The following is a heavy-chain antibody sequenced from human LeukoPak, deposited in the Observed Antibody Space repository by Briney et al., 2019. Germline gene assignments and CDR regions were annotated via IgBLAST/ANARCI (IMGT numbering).Heavy chain of an antibody. D-gene: IGHD6-13*01. V-gene: IGHV4-39*07. CDR1: GGSISSGGYY. CDR2: INHSGST. CDR3: ARGRPRIAAAGTFWFDP. Sequence: SETLSLTCTVSGGSISSGGYYWSWIRQPPGKGLEWIGEINHSGSTNYNPSLKSRVTISVDTSKNQFSLKLSSVTAADTAVYYYARGRPRIAAAGTFWFDPWGQGTLVTVSS. J-gene: IGHJ5*02.